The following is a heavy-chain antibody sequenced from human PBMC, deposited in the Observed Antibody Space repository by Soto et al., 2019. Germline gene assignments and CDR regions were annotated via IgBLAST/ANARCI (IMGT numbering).Heavy chain of an antibody. J-gene: IGHJ4*02. CDR1: GFTFSSYG. CDR2: IWYDGSNK. V-gene: IGHV3-33*01. Sequence: QVQLVESGGGVVQPGRSLRLSCAASGFTFSSYGMHWVRQALGKGLEWVAVIWYDGSNKYYADSVKGRFTISRDNSKNTLYLQMNSLRAEDTAVYYCARDRYYDSSGYYFDYWGQGTLVTVSS. D-gene: IGHD3-22*01. CDR3: ARDRYYDSSGYYFDY.